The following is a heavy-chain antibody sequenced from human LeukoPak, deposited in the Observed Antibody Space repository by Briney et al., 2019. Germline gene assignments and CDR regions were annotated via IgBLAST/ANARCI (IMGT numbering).Heavy chain of an antibody. D-gene: IGHD3-10*01. J-gene: IGHJ5*02. V-gene: IGHV1-69*13. CDR3: AVSTYYYGSGSSYTWFDP. Sequence: SVTVSCKASGGTFSSYAISWVRQAPGQGLEWMGGIIPIFGTANYAQKFQGRVTITADESTSTSYMDLNSLRSEDTAVYYCAVSTYYYGSGSSYTWFDPWGQGTLVTVSS. CDR1: GGTFSSYA. CDR2: IIPIFGTA.